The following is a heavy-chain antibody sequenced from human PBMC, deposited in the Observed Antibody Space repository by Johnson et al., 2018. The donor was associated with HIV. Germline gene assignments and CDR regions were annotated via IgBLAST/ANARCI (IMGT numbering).Heavy chain of an antibody. Sequence: QVQLVESGGGVVQPGRSLKLSCAASEFTFSNYAMHWVRQAPGKGLEWVAVISYDGSSKYYADSVKGRFTISRDNSKNTLNLQMNSLRPEDTAVYYCAKGMGLSIGELSDAFHCWGLGTVVTVSS. J-gene: IGHJ3*01. D-gene: IGHD3-10*01. CDR3: AKGMGLSIGELSDAFHC. CDR2: ISYDGSSK. CDR1: EFTFSNYA. V-gene: IGHV3-30-3*01.